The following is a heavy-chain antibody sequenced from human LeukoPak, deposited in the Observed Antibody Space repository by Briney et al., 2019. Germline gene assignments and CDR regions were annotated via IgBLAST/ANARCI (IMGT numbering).Heavy chain of an antibody. CDR2: ISAYNGNT. V-gene: IGHV1-18*01. J-gene: IGHJ6*02. Sequence: GASVKVSCKASGYTFTSYGISWVRQAPGQGLEWMGWISAYNGNTNYAQKLQGRVTMTTDTSTSTAYMELRSLRSDDTAVYYCARDKEYSSGWYLIYYYYGMDVWGQGTTVTVSS. CDR1: GYTFTSYG. D-gene: IGHD6-19*01. CDR3: ARDKEYSSGWYLIYYYYGMDV.